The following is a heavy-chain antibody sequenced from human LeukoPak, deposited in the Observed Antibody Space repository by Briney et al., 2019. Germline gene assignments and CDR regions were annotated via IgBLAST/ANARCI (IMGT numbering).Heavy chain of an antibody. CDR1: GGSISSGTNY. J-gene: IGHJ4*02. CDR3: ARNAPEGLDY. D-gene: IGHD2-2*01. CDR2: IYNRGGT. Sequence: SETLSLTCNVSGGSISSGTNYWTWIRQPAGRGLEWIGRIYNRGGTDYNPSLKSRITISLDTSKNQFSLKLNSMTAADTAVYYCARNAPEGLDYWGQGTLVTVSS. V-gene: IGHV4-61*02.